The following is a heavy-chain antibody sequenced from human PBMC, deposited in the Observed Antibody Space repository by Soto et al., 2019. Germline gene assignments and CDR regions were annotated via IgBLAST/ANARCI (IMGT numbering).Heavy chain of an antibody. Sequence: SETLSLTCTVSGGSFRGYYWGWVRQPPGKGLEWIGEINHSGSSNYHPSLKSRVTISVATSKNQFSLTVNSVTPADTAVYYCARGEITLLGGMDVWGQGXTVTVYS. V-gene: IGHV4-34*01. CDR2: INHSGSS. CDR1: GGSFRGYY. J-gene: IGHJ6*02. D-gene: IGHD3-10*01. CDR3: ARGEITLLGGMDV.